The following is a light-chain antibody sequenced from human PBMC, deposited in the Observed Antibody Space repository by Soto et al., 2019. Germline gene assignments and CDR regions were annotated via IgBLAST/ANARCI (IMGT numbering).Light chain of an antibody. CDR3: PRYTAFPHT. V-gene: IGKV1-5*01. Sequence: DIQMTQSPSTLSASVGDRVTITCRASQSMNDWLAWYQQKPGKAPKVLIYDASSLQSGVPSRFSGSGSGTEFTLTIDSLQPFDVATYYSPRYTAFPHTFRQGTKLDSK. J-gene: IGKJ1*01. CDR1: QSMNDW. CDR2: DAS.